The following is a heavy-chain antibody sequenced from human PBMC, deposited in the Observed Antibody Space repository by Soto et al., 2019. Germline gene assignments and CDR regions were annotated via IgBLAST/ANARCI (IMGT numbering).Heavy chain of an antibody. D-gene: IGHD6-13*01. V-gene: IGHV3-7*01. Sequence: EVQLVESGGGLVQPGGSLRLSCAASGFTFSSYWMTWVRQAPGKGLEWVANIKQDGSEKYYVDSVKGRFTISRDNAKNSLYLQMNSLRAEDTTVYYCARGSYSSSWQQDWYFDHWGRGTLVTVSS. CDR1: GFTFSSYW. J-gene: IGHJ2*01. CDR2: IKQDGSEK. CDR3: ARGSYSSSWQQDWYFDH.